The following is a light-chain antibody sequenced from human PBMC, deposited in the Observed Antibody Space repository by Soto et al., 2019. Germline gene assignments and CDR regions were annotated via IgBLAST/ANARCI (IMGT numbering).Light chain of an antibody. J-gene: IGKJ5*01. CDR3: QQVYGHPPA. Sequence: DIQMTQSPSSLSASVGDRVTITCQASQNINNYLNWYQQKPGRAPKLLIYDASNLEAGVPSRFRGSGSGTEFTLTISSLQPEDVATYFCQQVYGHPPAFGPGTRLEIK. CDR1: QNINNY. V-gene: IGKV1-33*01. CDR2: DAS.